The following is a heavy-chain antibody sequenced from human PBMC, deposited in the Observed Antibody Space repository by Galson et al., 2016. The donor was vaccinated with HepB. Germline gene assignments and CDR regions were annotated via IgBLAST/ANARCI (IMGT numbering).Heavy chain of an antibody. J-gene: IGHJ4*02. V-gene: IGHV3-33*01. CDR2: IWSDGSNK. CDR1: GFTFSSYG. D-gene: IGHD6-13*01. Sequence: SLRLSCAASGFTFSSYGMHWVRQAPGKGLEWVALIWSDGSNKYYADSVKGRFTMSRDESKKMLYLQMNNLRAEDTALYYYVRGTLGYLDHWGQGTPVTVSS. CDR3: VRGTLGYLDH.